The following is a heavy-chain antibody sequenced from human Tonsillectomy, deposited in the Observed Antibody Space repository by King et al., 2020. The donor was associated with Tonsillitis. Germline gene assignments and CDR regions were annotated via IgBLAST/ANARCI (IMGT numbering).Heavy chain of an antibody. CDR3: VREWYYDGSGYYGDY. Sequence: QLVQSGGGLVQPGGSLRLSCAASKFSFTTCSMNWFRQAPGKGLEWLSYINSDSSSIYYADSVKGRLTMSRDNAKNSLYLQMNSLRAEDTAVYYCVREWYYDGSGYYGDYWGQGTLVTVSS. V-gene: IGHV3-48*01. D-gene: IGHD3-22*01. J-gene: IGHJ4*02. CDR2: INSDSSSI. CDR1: KFSFTTCS.